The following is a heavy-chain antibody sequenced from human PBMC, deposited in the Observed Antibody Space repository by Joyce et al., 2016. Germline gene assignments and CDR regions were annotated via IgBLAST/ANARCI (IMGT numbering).Heavy chain of an antibody. CDR1: GFTFSDYW. V-gene: IGHV3-7*03. CDR3: TKNTRSPDY. J-gene: IGHJ4*02. D-gene: IGHD2-2*01. Sequence: EVQLVESGGGLVQPGGSLRLSCAASGFTFSDYWMTWVRQVPGKGLECVATIKQDGSDQFYVDSVKGRFTISRDNAKNSLFLQMSSLSPEDTAIYYCTKNTRSPDYWGQGTLVTVSS. CDR2: IKQDGSDQ.